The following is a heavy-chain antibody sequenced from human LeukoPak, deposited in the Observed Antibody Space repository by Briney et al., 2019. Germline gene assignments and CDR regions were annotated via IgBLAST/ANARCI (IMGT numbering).Heavy chain of an antibody. J-gene: IGHJ3*02. D-gene: IGHD6-13*01. CDR1: GFTFSSYG. CDR3: VGELLTAAGTIGAFDI. CDR2: IWPNGSNK. V-gene: IGHV3-33*08. Sequence: GGSLRLSCAASGFTFSSYGMHWVRQAPGKGLEWVAVIWPNGSNKYHADSVKGRFTISRDNSKSTLFLQMSSLAAEDTAVYYCVGELLTAAGTIGAFDIWGRGTMVTVSS.